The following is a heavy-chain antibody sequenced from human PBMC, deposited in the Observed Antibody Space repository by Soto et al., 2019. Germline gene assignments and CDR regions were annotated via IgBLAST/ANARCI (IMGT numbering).Heavy chain of an antibody. Sequence: QVQLVQSGAEVKKPGASVKVSCKASGYSFTSYGISWVRQAPGQGLEWMGWISAYNGNTKYAQKLQGRVTMTPDTSTSTASRELRSVRSDDTAVYSCARVLAVALIAYWGQGTRVTVSS. J-gene: IGHJ4*02. V-gene: IGHV1-18*01. D-gene: IGHD2-15*01. CDR3: ARVLAVALIAY. CDR1: GYSFTSYG. CDR2: ISAYNGNT.